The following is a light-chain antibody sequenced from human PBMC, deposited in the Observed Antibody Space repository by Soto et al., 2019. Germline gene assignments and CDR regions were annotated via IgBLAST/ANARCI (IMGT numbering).Light chain of an antibody. Sequence: EIVLTQSPGTLSLSPGERATLSCRASQSVGNNYLAWYQQKPGQAPRLLIYGASSRATGIPDRFSGSGSGTDFTLIISRLEPEEFAVYYCQQYGFALYTFGQGTKLEIK. J-gene: IGKJ2*01. CDR2: GAS. CDR3: QQYGFALYT. V-gene: IGKV3-20*01. CDR1: QSVGNNY.